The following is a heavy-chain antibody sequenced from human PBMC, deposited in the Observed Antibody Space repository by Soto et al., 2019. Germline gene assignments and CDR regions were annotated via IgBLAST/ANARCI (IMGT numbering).Heavy chain of an antibody. CDR2: INAGNGNT. Sequence: QVQLVQSGAEVKKPGASVKVSCKASGYTFTSYAMHWVRQAPGQRLEWMGWINAGNGNTKYSQKFQGRVIITRDTSASTAYMELSSLRSEDTAVYYCARGSVVGFDPWGQGTLVTVSS. V-gene: IGHV1-3*01. CDR3: ARGSVVGFDP. CDR1: GYTFTSYA. D-gene: IGHD2-15*01. J-gene: IGHJ5*02.